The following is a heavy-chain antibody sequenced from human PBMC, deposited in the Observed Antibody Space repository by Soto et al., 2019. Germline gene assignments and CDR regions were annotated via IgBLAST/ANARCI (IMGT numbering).Heavy chain of an antibody. J-gene: IGHJ6*02. CDR1: GYTFTSYA. CDR3: ARDNDRPQLGGNYYYILDV. D-gene: IGHD1-1*01. V-gene: IGHV1-3*01. Sequence: ASVKVSCKASGYTFTSYAMHWVRQAPGQRLEWMGWINAGNGNTKYSQKFQGRVTITRDTSASTAYMELSSLRSEDTAVYYCARDNDRPQLGGNYYYILDVWGQGTKVTVSS. CDR2: INAGNGNT.